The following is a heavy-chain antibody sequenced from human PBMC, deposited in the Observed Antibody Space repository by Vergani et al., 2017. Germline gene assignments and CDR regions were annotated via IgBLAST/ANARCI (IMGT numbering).Heavy chain of an antibody. CDR1: GFIFSDYV. V-gene: IGHV3-33*03. CDR3: ARSPHGYTYGGYISQFDP. Sequence: QVQLVESGGGVVQPGKSLSLSCETSGFIFSDYVMHWVRQAPGKGLEWVAGIWHDGSNEKYVDSVQGRFTISRDNSKNTLYLEMESLRVEDTAVYFCARSPHGYTYGGYISQFDPLGQGTLVTVSS. J-gene: IGHJ5*02. D-gene: IGHD5-18*01. CDR2: IWHDGSNE.